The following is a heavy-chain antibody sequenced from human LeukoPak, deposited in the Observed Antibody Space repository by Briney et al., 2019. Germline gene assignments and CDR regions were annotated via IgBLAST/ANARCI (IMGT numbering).Heavy chain of an antibody. V-gene: IGHV5-51*01. CDR1: GYSFTSYR. CDR2: IYPGDSDT. CDR3: ARLRITMIVAAAGFDP. Sequence: GESLKISCKGSGYSFTSYRIGWVRQMPGKGLEWMGIIYPGDSDTRYSPSFQGQVTISADKSISTAYLQWSSLKASDTAMYYCARLRITMIVAAAGFDPWGQGTLVTVSS. J-gene: IGHJ5*02. D-gene: IGHD3-22*01.